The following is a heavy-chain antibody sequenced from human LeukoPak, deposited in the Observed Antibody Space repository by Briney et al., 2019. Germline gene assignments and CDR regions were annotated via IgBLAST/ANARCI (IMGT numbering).Heavy chain of an antibody. Sequence: SETLSLTCTVSVGSTSGGGYYCSWIRQHPGKCLEWIVYIYSGGSTYYNTSLKSRVTISVDTSKTQFSLKLSSVTAADTAVYYCARTTVMAGTQCAFDIWGQGTMVTVSS. CDR3: ARTTVMAGTQCAFDI. D-gene: IGHD6-19*01. J-gene: IGHJ3*02. V-gene: IGHV4-31*03. CDR1: VGSTSGGGYY. CDR2: IYSGGST.